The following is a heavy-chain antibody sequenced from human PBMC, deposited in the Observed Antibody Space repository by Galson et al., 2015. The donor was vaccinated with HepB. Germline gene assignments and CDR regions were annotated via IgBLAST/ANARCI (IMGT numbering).Heavy chain of an antibody. D-gene: IGHD3-10*01. Sequence: SVKVSCKASGGTFSSYAISWVRQAPGQGLEWMGGIIPIFGTANYAQKFQGRVTITADESTSTAYMELSSLRSEDTAVYYCARDRRITMVQGVLNWFDPWGQGTLVTVSS. CDR1: GGTFSSYA. J-gene: IGHJ5*02. V-gene: IGHV1-69*13. CDR2: IIPIFGTA. CDR3: ARDRRITMVQGVLNWFDP.